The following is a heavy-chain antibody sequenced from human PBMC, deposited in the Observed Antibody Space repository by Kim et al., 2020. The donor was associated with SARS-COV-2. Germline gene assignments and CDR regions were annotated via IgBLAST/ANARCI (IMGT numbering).Heavy chain of an antibody. D-gene: IGHD5-18*01. Sequence: SETLSLTCTVSGGSISSSSYYWGWIRQPPGKGLEWIGSIYYSGSTYYNPSLKSRVTISVDTSKNQFSLKLSSVTAADTAVYYCARQSGYSYGSYYYYYYGMDVWGQGTTVTVSS. V-gene: IGHV4-39*01. CDR1: GGSISSSSYY. CDR2: IYYSGST. CDR3: ARQSGYSYGSYYYYYYGMDV. J-gene: IGHJ6*02.